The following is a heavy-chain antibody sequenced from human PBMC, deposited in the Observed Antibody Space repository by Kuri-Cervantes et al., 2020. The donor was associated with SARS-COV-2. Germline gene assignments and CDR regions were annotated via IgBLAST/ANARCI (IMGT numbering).Heavy chain of an antibody. D-gene: IGHD1-1*01. J-gene: IGHJ4*02. CDR3: AHPRTTGGSLEHFDY. Sequence: SGPTLVTPTETLSLICTASVFSLSNARMGVSWIQQLPGKALECLAHIVSNDEKSYSTSLKSRLTISKDTSKIQVVLTMTNMDPVDTATYYCAHPRTTGGSLEHFDYWGQGTLVTVSS. CDR1: VFSLSNARMG. CDR2: IVSNDEK. V-gene: IGHV2-26*01.